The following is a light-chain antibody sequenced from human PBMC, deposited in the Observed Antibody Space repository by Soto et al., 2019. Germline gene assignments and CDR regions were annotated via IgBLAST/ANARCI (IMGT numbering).Light chain of an antibody. CDR2: RNN. CDR1: NSNIGRNF. J-gene: IGLJ3*02. CDR3: ASWDDSLSGVV. V-gene: IGLV1-47*01. Sequence: QPVLTQPPSASGTPGQRVTISCSGSNSNIGRNFVFWYQQLPGAAPKLLIYRNNERPSGVPDRFSGSKSGTSASLAISGLRPEDEADYYCASWDDSLSGVVFGGGTKVTVL.